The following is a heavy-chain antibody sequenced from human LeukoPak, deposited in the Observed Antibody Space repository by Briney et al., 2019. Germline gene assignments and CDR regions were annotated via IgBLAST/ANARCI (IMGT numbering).Heavy chain of an antibody. J-gene: IGHJ3*02. CDR1: GFTFSSYG. V-gene: IGHV3-23*01. CDR2: ISGSAGST. Sequence: GGSLRLSCAASGFTFSSYGMHGVRQAPGKGLEWVSAISGSAGSTYYADSVKGRFTISRDNSENTLYTQMNSLRAEDTAVYYCAKDSYVDTDMVTDSLVEIWGQGTMVTVSS. CDR3: AKDSYVDTDMVTDSLVEI. D-gene: IGHD5-18*01.